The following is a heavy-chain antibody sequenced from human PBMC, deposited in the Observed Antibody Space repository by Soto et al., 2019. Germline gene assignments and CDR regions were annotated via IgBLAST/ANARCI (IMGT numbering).Heavy chain of an antibody. CDR3: ARSVIMSSRGNGPYY. V-gene: IGHV3-23*01. D-gene: IGHD3-16*01. Sequence: GGSLRLSCAASGFTFSNYAMNWVRQAPGKGLEWVSARSGNGYSTYYADSVKGRFTISRDNSKNTLYLQMSSLRADDTAVYYCARSVIMSSRGNGPYYWGEGILATGS. J-gene: IGHJ4*02. CDR2: RSGNGYST. CDR1: GFTFSNYA.